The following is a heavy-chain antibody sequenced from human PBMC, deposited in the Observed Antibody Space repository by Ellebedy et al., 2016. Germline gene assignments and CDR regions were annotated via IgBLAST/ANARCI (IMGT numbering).Heavy chain of an antibody. CDR3: ASVADYGSSGYYS. CDR2: ISASGGGT. J-gene: IGHJ4*02. D-gene: IGHD3-22*01. Sequence: GESLKISXVASGFTFSSYAMSWVRQARGKGLEFLSAISASGGGTYYADSVKGRFTISRDNSNNTPYLQMNTLRAGDTAVYFCASVADYGSSGYYSWGQGTLVTVSS. CDR1: GFTFSSYA. V-gene: IGHV3-23*01.